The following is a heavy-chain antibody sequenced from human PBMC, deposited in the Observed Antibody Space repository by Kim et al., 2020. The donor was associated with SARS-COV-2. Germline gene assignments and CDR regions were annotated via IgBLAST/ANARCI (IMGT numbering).Heavy chain of an antibody. CDR1: GGSISSSSYY. V-gene: IGHV4-39*07. J-gene: IGHJ2*01. D-gene: IGHD3-16*01. CDR2: IYYSGST. CDR3: ARGSRDDLP. Sequence: SETLSLTCTVSGGSISSSSYYWGWIRQPPGKGLEWIGSIYYSGSTYYNPSLKSRVTISVDTSKNQFSLKLSSVTAADTAVYYCARGSRDDLPWGHGTLVTVSS.